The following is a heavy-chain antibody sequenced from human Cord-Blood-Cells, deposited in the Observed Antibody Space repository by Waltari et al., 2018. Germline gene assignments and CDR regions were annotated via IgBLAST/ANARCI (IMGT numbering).Heavy chain of an antibody. CDR2: INHSGST. Sequence: QVQLQQWGAGLLKPPETLSLTCAVYGGSFSGYYLSWIRQPPGKGLEWIGEINHSGSTNYNPSLKSRVTISVDTSKNQFSLKLSSVTAADTAVYYCARDTGNSSSLDYWGQGTLVTVSS. V-gene: IGHV4-34*01. J-gene: IGHJ4*02. D-gene: IGHD6-6*01. CDR3: ARDTGNSSSLDY. CDR1: GGSFSGYY.